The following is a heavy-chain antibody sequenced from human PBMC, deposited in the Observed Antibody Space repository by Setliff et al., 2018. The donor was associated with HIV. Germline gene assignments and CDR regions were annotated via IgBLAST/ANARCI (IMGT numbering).Heavy chain of an antibody. CDR3: ARGGPDYYDYPYFDS. D-gene: IGHD3-22*01. CDR1: GDSINSGSYH. Sequence: SETLSLTCTVSGDSINSGSYHWNWIRQPAGKGLEWIGRIYISGSANYNPSLKSRVTISVDTSKNQFSLKLSSVTAADTAIYYCARGGPDYYDYPYFDSWGQGTLVTVSS. V-gene: IGHV4-61*02. CDR2: IYISGSA. J-gene: IGHJ4*02.